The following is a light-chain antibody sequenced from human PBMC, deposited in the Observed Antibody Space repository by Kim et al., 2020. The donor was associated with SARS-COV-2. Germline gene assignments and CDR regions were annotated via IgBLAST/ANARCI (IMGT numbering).Light chain of an antibody. CDR1: QDINNY. J-gene: IGKJ2*01. V-gene: IGKV1-33*01. CDR3: QQYNYLPPYT. CDR2: DAS. Sequence: DIQMTQSPSSLSASVGDRVTITCQASQDINNYLNWYQHKQGKAPKLLIYDASNLEAGVPSRFSGSGSGTDFTFTITSLQPEDIATYYCQQYNYLPPYTCGQETELEI.